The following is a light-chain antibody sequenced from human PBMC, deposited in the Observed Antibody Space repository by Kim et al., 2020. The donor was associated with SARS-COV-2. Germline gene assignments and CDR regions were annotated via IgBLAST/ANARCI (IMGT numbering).Light chain of an antibody. Sequence: QAVVTQEPSLTVSPGETVTLTCGSSTGPVTSSHYPYWFQQRPGQAPRTLISDTINTHSWTPARFSGSLLGDKAALTLSGAQPEDEADYYCLLSYSGAWVFGGGTRLTVL. CDR3: LLSYSGAWV. CDR2: DTI. J-gene: IGLJ3*02. CDR1: TGPVTSSHY. V-gene: IGLV7-46*01.